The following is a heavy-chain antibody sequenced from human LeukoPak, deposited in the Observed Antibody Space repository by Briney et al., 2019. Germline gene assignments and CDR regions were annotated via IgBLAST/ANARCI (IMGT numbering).Heavy chain of an antibody. J-gene: IGHJ4*02. CDR3: AAHGAIQLERLHY. V-gene: IGHV4-59*04. Sequence: SETLSLTCTVSGDSISSYYWSWIRQPPGRGLEWIGSIFHRGSAWYNPSLKSRVTISVDTSRDQFSLKLDSVTAADTAVYYCAAHGAIQLERLHYWGQGTLVTVSS. CDR1: GDSISSYY. CDR2: IFHRGSA. D-gene: IGHD1-1*01.